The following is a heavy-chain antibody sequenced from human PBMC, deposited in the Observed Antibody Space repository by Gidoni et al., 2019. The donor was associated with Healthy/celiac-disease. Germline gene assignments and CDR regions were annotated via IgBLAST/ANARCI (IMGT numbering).Heavy chain of an antibody. CDR1: VFTFGDYA. V-gene: IGHV3-49*04. D-gene: IGHD6-13*01. CDR2: IRSKAYGGTT. CDR3: TRELSSSWYDY. Sequence: EVQLVESGVGLLLTGRSLSLSCPASVFTFGDYAMSWVSQAPGKGREWVGFIRSKAYGGTTEYAASVKGRFTISRDDSKSIAYLQMNSLKTEETAVYYCTRELSSSWYDYWGQGTLVTVSS. J-gene: IGHJ4*02.